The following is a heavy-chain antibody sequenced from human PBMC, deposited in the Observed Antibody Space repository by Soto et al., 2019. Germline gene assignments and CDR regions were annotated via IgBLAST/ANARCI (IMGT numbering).Heavy chain of an antibody. CDR1: GGSISSSNW. CDR2: IYHSGST. J-gene: IGHJ6*02. D-gene: IGHD6-19*01. CDR3: ARDLDLSGYYGMDV. Sequence: QVQLQESGPGLVKPSGTLSLTCAVSGGSISSSNWWSWVRQPPGKGLEWIGEIYHSGSTNYNPSRKRRVTLTVDKSKNQFSLKLSSVTAADTAVYYCARDLDLSGYYGMDVWGQGTTVTVSS. V-gene: IGHV4-4*02.